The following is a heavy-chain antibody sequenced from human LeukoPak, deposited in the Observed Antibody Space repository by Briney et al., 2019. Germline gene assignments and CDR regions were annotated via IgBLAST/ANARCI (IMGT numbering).Heavy chain of an antibody. J-gene: IGHJ5*02. CDR3: AKGSIYVWGSYRSNWFDP. Sequence: QPGGSLRLSCAASGFTFSSYWMSWVRQAPGKGLEWVSAISGSGGSTYYADSVKGRSTISRDNSKNTLYLQMNSLRAEDTAVYYCAKGSIYVWGSYRSNWFDPWGQGTLVTVSS. D-gene: IGHD3-16*02. CDR2: ISGSGGST. CDR1: GFTFSSYW. V-gene: IGHV3-23*01.